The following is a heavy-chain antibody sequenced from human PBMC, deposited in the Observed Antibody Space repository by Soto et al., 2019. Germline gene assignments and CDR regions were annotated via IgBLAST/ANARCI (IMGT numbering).Heavy chain of an antibody. D-gene: IGHD6-19*01. CDR3: ARGGYSSGWFWVFDY. Sequence: QVQLVQSGAEVKKPGASVKVSCKASGYTFTSYAMHWVRQAPGQRLEWMGWINAGNGNTKYSQKFQGRVTITRDTSASTAYMELSSLRSEDTAVYYCARGGYSSGWFWVFDYWGQGTLVTVSS. CDR1: GYTFTSYA. J-gene: IGHJ4*02. V-gene: IGHV1-3*01. CDR2: INAGNGNT.